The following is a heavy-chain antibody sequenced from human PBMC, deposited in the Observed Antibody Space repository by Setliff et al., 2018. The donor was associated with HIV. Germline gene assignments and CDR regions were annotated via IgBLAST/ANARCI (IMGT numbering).Heavy chain of an antibody. V-gene: IGHV3-30*14. CDR1: GFTFSSYV. CDR2: IWYDASKK. J-gene: IGHJ4*02. D-gene: IGHD3-16*02. Sequence: GGSLRLSCAATGFTFSSYVLHWVRQAPGKGLEWVALIWYDASKKEYADSVKGRFNILRDDSKNTVYLQMNSLRVEDTAVYYCARELYREWDYWGQGTLVTVSS. CDR3: ARELYREWDY.